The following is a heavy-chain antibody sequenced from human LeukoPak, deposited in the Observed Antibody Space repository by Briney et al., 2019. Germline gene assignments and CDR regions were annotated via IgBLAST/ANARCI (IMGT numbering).Heavy chain of an antibody. J-gene: IGHJ5*02. CDR2: IYYSGST. CDR3: ARRGYCSSTSCYATYDWFDP. D-gene: IGHD2-2*01. Sequence: SEALSLTCTVSGGSISSYYWSWIRQPPGKGLEWIGYIYYSGSTNYNPSLKSRVTISVDTSKNQFSLKLSSVTAADTAVYYCARRGYCSSTSCYATYDWFDPWGQGTLVTVSS. V-gene: IGHV4-59*08. CDR1: GGSISSYY.